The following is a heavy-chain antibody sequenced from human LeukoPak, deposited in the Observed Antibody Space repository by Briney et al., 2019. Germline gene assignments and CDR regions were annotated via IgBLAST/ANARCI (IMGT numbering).Heavy chain of an antibody. D-gene: IGHD3-22*01. J-gene: IGHJ4*02. V-gene: IGHV4-38-2*02. Sequence: SETLSLTCTVSGYSISSGYYWGWIRQPPGKGLEWIGSIYHSGSTYYNPSLKSRVTISVDTSKNQFSLKLSSVTAADTAVYYCARDPYYYDSSGYYSRTIDYWGQGTLVTVSS. CDR2: IYHSGST. CDR1: GYSISSGYY. CDR3: ARDPYYYDSSGYYSRTIDY.